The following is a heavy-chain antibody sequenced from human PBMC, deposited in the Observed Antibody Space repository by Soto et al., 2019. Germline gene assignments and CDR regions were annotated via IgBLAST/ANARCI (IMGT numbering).Heavy chain of an antibody. CDR1: GFTFSNYA. Sequence: EVQLLESGGGSVQPGGSLRLSCLASGFTFSNYAMSWVRQAPGKGLEWVASISGSGRSTNYADSVKGRFTISRDNSKNTLAVQMSSLRAEDTAVYYCATGGIYYEAWGQGTLVTVSS. V-gene: IGHV3-23*01. J-gene: IGHJ5*02. CDR2: ISGSGRST. CDR3: ATGGIYYEA. D-gene: IGHD1-26*01.